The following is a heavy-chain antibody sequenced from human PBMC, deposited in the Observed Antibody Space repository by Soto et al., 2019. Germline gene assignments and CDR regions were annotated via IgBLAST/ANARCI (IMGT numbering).Heavy chain of an antibody. CDR2: IIPVFRAP. CDR1: GGTFSTYA. D-gene: IGHD5-12*01. Sequence: QVQLVQSGSEVKKPGSSVKVSCKVSGGTFSTYAISWVRQAPGQGLEWMGGIIPVFRAPDYAQKFQGRVTITENESARTAFMELTGLRFEDTAVYYSARDTDRLRLGGNYSYITDVWGQGTTVTVSS. J-gene: IGHJ6*02. V-gene: IGHV1-69*12. CDR3: ARDTDRLRLGGNYSYITDV.